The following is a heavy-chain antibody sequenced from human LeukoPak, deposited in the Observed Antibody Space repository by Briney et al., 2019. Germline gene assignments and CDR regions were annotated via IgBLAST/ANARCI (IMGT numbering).Heavy chain of an antibody. CDR2: IYYSGST. D-gene: IGHD1-1*01. CDR1: GGSISSGGYY. CDR3: ARVTIGKKRSQLYYFDY. J-gene: IGHJ4*02. Sequence: SETLSLTWTVSGGSISSGGYYWSWIRQHPGKGLEWIGYIYYSGSTYYNPSLKSRVTISVDTSKNQFSLKLSSVTAADTAVYYCARVTIGKKRSQLYYFDYWGQGTLVTVSS. V-gene: IGHV4-31*02.